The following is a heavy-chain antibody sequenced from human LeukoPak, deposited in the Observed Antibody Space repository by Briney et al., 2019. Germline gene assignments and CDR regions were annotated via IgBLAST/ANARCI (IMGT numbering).Heavy chain of an antibody. V-gene: IGHV1-69*04. J-gene: IGHJ4*02. CDR2: IIPILGIA. D-gene: IGHD3-22*01. Sequence: SVKVSCKASGGTFSSYAISWVRQAPGQGLEWMGRIIPILGIANYAQKSQGRVTITADKSTSTAYMELSSLRSEDTAVYYCAREYYDSSGPFDYWGQGTLVTVSS. CDR3: AREYYDSSGPFDY. CDR1: GGTFSSYA.